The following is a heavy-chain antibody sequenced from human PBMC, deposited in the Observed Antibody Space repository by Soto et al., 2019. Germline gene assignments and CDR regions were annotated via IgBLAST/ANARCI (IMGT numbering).Heavy chain of an antibody. J-gene: IGHJ5*02. CDR2: IGTSIGHT. D-gene: IGHD2-15*01. CDR3: ARGSYCSGGTCTNWFDR. CDR1: GYTFTDYA. Sequence: QVHLMQSGAEVKRPGASVKVACKASGYTFTDYAITWVRQAPGQGLEWMGWIGTSIGHTNYAQNFQDRVTMTTDTSANTAYMLLGGLTSDDTAVYYCARGSYCSGGTCTNWFDRWGQGTLVTVS. V-gene: IGHV1-18*01.